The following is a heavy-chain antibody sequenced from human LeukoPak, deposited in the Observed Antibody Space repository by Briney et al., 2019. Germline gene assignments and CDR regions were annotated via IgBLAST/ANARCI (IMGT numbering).Heavy chain of an antibody. Sequence: GGSLRLSCAASGFTFSSYGMHWVRQAPGKGLEWVAFIRYDGSNKYYADSVKGRFTISRDNAKNSLYLQMNSLRAEDTAVYYCARDPYSGNYGDYYYYYMDLWGQGTTVTISS. CDR3: ARDPYSGNYGDYYYYYMDL. CDR1: GFTFSSYG. D-gene: IGHD1-26*01. J-gene: IGHJ6*03. CDR2: IRYDGSNK. V-gene: IGHV3-30*02.